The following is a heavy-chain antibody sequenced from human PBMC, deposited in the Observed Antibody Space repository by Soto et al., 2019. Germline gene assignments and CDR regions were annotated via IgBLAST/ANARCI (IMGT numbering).Heavy chain of an antibody. V-gene: IGHV4-34*01. CDR1: GCSFSGYY. J-gene: IGHJ4*02. CDR3: ARDKITGLFDY. CDR2: INHSGST. Sequence: PAETLSLTGAVYGCSFSGYYWTWIRQPPGTGLEWIGEINHSGSTNYNPSLKSRVNISVDTSKNQFSLKLTSVTAADTAVYYCARDKITGLFDYWGQGTLVTVSS. D-gene: IGHD2-8*02.